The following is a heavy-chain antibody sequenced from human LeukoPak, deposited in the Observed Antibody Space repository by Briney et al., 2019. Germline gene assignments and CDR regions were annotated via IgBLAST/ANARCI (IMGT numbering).Heavy chain of an antibody. CDR1: GFSLSRYW. V-gene: IGHV3-7*01. CDR3: ARDLGYYATDQ. CDR2: IGKDGSGN. J-gene: IGHJ5*02. Sequence: GGSLRLSCAASGFSLSRYWMSWVRQAPGKGLEWVANIGKDGSGNHYVDSVEGRFTIPRDNAKNSLYLQMNSLRADDTAVYYCARDLGYYATDQWGQGTLVTVSS. D-gene: IGHD2-2*01.